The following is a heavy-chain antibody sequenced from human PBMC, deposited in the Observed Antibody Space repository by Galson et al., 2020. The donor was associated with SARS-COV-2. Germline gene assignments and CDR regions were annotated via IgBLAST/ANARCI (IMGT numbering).Heavy chain of an antibody. CDR1: GFIFSHYG. D-gene: IGHD6-13*01. Sequence: GESLKISCAASGFIFSHYGMHWVRQAPGKGLEWVAVIWSDGSKKYYADSVKDRFTVSRDNSNNTLYVQMSSLRAEDTAVYYCAKDLGSGGSSWYTGLEIWGHGTLVTVSS. V-gene: IGHV3-33*03. J-gene: IGHJ3*02. CDR2: IWSDGSKK. CDR3: AKDLGSGGSSWYTGLEI.